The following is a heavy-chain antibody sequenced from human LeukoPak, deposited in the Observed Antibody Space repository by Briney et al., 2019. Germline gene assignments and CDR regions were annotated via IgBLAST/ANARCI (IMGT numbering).Heavy chain of an antibody. CDR3: ARGSASRGGGSDFDY. CDR2: ITSSSYI. CDR1: GFPFSTYG. J-gene: IGHJ4*02. Sequence: GGSLRLSCAASGFPFSTYGMNWVRQAPGKGLEGVSSITSSSYIYYADSLKGRFTISRDNAKNSLYLQMNSLRAEDTAVYYCARGSASRGGGSDFDYWGQGTLVTVSS. V-gene: IGHV3-21*01. D-gene: IGHD2-15*01.